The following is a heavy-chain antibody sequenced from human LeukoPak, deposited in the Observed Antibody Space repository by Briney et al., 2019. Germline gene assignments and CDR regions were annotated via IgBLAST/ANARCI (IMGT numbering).Heavy chain of an antibody. CDR3: ARRRYGGWGYYYYYMDV. D-gene: IGHD6-19*01. Sequence: SETLSLTCTVSGGSISSSSYYWGWIRQPPGKGLEWTGSIYYSGSTYYNPSLKSRVTISVDTSKNQFSLKLSSVTAADTAVYYCARRRYGGWGYYYYYMDVWGKGTTVTISS. CDR1: GGSISSSSYY. CDR2: IYYSGST. V-gene: IGHV4-39*07. J-gene: IGHJ6*03.